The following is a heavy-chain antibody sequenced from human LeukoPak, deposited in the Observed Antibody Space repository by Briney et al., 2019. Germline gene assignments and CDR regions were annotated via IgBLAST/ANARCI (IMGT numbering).Heavy chain of an antibody. V-gene: IGHV4-38-2*01. CDR2: IYHSGST. J-gene: IGHJ4*02. CDR1: GYSISSGYY. Sequence: PSETLSLTCAVSGYSISSGYYWGWIRQPPGKGLEWIGSIYHSGSTYYNPSLKSRVTISVDTSKNQFSLKLSSVTAADTAVYYCASSLYYYDSSVFNFDYWGQGTLVTVSS. D-gene: IGHD3-22*01. CDR3: ASSLYYYDSSVFNFDY.